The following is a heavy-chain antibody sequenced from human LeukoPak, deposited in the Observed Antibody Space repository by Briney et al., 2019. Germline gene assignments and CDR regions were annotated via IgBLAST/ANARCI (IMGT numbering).Heavy chain of an antibody. CDR3: AKAGIGADGAGFLCEY. CDR2: ASYYVGKQ. J-gene: IGHJ4*02. V-gene: IGHV3-23*01. D-gene: IGHD1-1*01. Sequence: GSLTLSCAASGFTFSDYAMSWVRQAPGKGLEWVSTASYYVGKQYHADSVRGRFTVSRDNSRNTVSLQMSSLRVEDTGIYYCAKAGIGADGAGFLCEYWGQGTLVTVSS. CDR1: GFTFSDYA.